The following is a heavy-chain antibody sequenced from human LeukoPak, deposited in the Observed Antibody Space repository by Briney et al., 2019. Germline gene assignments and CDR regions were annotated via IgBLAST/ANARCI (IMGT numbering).Heavy chain of an antibody. Sequence: SETLSLTCTVSNYSISSGYYWSWIRQPAGKGLEWIGRIYTSGSTNYNPSLKSRVTMSVDTSKNQFSLKLSSVTAADTAVYYCARGTYYYDSSGYWADYWGQGTLVTVSS. CDR2: IYTSGST. D-gene: IGHD3-22*01. CDR3: ARGTYYYDSSGYWADY. J-gene: IGHJ4*02. V-gene: IGHV4-4*07. CDR1: NYSISSGYY.